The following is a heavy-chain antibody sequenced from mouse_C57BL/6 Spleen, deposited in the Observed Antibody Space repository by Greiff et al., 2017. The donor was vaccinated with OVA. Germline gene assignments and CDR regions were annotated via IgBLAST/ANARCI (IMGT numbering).Heavy chain of an antibody. Sequence: VQLQQSRPELVKPGASVKISCKASGYSFTGYYMNWVKQSPEKSLEWIGEINPSTGGTTYNQKFKAKATLTVDKSSSTAYMQLKSLTSEDSAVYYCARGGIMRAMDYWGQGTSVTASS. D-gene: IGHD2-3*01. CDR1: GYSFTGYY. CDR3: ARGGIMRAMDY. CDR2: INPSTGGT. V-gene: IGHV1-42*01. J-gene: IGHJ4*01.